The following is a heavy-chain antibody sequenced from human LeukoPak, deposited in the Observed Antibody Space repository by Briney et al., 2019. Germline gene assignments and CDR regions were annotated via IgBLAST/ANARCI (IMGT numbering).Heavy chain of an antibody. CDR3: ARMTTVAAVDY. CDR2: INHSGST. Sequence: SETLSLTCAVYGGSFSGYYWSWIRQPPGKGLEWIGEINHSGSTNYNPSLKSRVTISVDTSKNQFSLKLSSVTAADTAVYYCARMTTVAAVDYWGQGTLVTVSS. V-gene: IGHV4-34*01. CDR1: GGSFSGYY. D-gene: IGHD4-17*01. J-gene: IGHJ4*02.